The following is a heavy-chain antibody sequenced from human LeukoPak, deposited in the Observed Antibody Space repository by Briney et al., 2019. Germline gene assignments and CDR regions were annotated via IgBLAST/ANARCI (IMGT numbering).Heavy chain of an antibody. CDR3: ARPIDDYGDPPLFYGMDV. J-gene: IGHJ6*02. CDR1: GYTFTSYG. V-gene: IGHV1-18*01. D-gene: IGHD4-17*01. Sequence: ASVKVSCKASGYTFTSYGISWVRQAPGQGLEWMGWISAYNGNTNYAQKLQGRVTMTTDTSTSTAYMELRSLRSDDTAVYYCARPIDDYGDPPLFYGMDVWGQGTTVTVSS. CDR2: ISAYNGNT.